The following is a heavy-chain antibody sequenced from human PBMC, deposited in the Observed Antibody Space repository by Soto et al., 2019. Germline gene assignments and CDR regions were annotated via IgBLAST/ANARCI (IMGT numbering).Heavy chain of an antibody. CDR3: ARGGVGVTIFGVVNYYYYGMDV. CDR2: IIPIFGTA. D-gene: IGHD3-3*01. CDR1: GGTFSSYA. Sequence: SVKVSCKASGGTFSSYAISWVRQAPGQGLEWMGGIIPIFGTANYAQKFQGRVTITADESTSTAYMELSSLRSEDTAVYYCARGGVGVTIFGVVNYYYYGMDVWGQGTTVTSP. V-gene: IGHV1-69*13. J-gene: IGHJ6*02.